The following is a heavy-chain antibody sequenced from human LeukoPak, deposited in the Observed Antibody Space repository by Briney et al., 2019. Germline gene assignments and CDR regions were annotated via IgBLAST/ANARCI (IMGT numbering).Heavy chain of an antibody. CDR3: ARERDGRFFDY. CDR2: INQDGSEK. V-gene: IGHV3-7*01. D-gene: IGHD5-24*01. CDR1: GLTFRSYW. J-gene: IGHJ4*02. Sequence: AGGSLRLSCAVSGLTFRSYWMSWVRQAPGKGLEWVANINQDGSEKYFVDSVKGRFTISRDNAKNSLHLQMNTLRAEDTAVYYCARERDGRFFDYWGQGTPVTVSS.